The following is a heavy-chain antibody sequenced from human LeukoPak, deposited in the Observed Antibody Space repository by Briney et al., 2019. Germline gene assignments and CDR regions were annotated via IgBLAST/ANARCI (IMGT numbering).Heavy chain of an antibody. CDR3: ARTYYDFWSGYYTNGFDY. CDR1: GGSFSGYY. CDR2: INHSGST. J-gene: IGHJ4*02. Sequence: SETLSLTCAVYGGSFSGYYWSWIRQPPGKGLEWIGEINHSGSTNYNPSLKSRVTVSVDTSKNQFSLKLSSVTAADTAVYYCARTYYDFWSGYYTNGFDYWGQGTLVTVSS. D-gene: IGHD3-3*01. V-gene: IGHV4-34*01.